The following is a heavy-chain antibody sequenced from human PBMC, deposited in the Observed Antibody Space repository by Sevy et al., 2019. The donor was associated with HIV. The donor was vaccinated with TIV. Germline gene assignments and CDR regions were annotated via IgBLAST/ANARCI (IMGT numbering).Heavy chain of an antibody. CDR1: GLTFSTYS. Sequence: GGCLRLSCAASGLTFSTYSMSWVRQAPGKGLEWVSYISSSSSTIYYADSVKGRFTISRDNAKNSLYLQMNSLRAEDTAVYYCASPLPFYYGSGSEEFDYWGRGTLVTVSS. D-gene: IGHD3-10*01. J-gene: IGHJ4*02. CDR3: ASPLPFYYGSGSEEFDY. V-gene: IGHV3-48*01. CDR2: ISSSSSTI.